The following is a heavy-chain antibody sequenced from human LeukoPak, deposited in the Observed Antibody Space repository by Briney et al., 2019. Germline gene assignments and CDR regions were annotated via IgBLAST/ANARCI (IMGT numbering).Heavy chain of an antibody. CDR3: ARRSKLGYYFDS. D-gene: IGHD3-16*01. J-gene: IGHJ4*02. CDR1: GGSISSYY. Sequence: SETLSLTCTVSGGSISSYYWSWIRQPPGKGLEWIGYIYYSGSTNYNPPLKSRVTISVDTSKNQFSLKLSSVTAADTAVYSCARRSKLGYYFDSWGQGILVTVSS. CDR2: IYYSGST. V-gene: IGHV4-59*08.